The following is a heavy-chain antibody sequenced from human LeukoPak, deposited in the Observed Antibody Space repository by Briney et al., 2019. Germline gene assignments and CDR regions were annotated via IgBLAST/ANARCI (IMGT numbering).Heavy chain of an antibody. Sequence: KAGGSLRLSCAASGFTFSTYSMNWVRQAPGKGLEWVSSISSSSSYIYYADSVKGRFTISRDNAKNSLYLQMNSLRAEDTAVYYCAREHSSGVLQDYWGQGTLVTVSS. J-gene: IGHJ4*02. D-gene: IGHD6-19*01. CDR1: GFTFSTYS. V-gene: IGHV3-21*01. CDR3: AREHSSGVLQDY. CDR2: ISSSSSYI.